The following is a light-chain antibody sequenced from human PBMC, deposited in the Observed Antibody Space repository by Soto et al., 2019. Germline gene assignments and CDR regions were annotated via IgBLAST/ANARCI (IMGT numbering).Light chain of an antibody. CDR2: AAS. V-gene: IGKV1-39*01. Sequence: DIQMTQSPSSLSASLGDRVTITCRASQSISIFLNCYQQKPGKAPKLLIYAASSLQSGVPSRFSGSGSGTDFTLTISSLQPEDFATYYCQQSHNSPWTFGQGTKVEIK. J-gene: IGKJ1*01. CDR3: QQSHNSPWT. CDR1: QSISIF.